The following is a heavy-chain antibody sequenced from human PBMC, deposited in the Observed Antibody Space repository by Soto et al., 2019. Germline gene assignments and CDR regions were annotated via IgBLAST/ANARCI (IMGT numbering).Heavy chain of an antibody. D-gene: IGHD2-2*02. CDR1: AFPFTTYG. J-gene: IGHJ6*02. CDR2: VRPDGTSG. CDR3: ARDSTPGATYTGPSYYAMDV. V-gene: IGHV3-30*02. Sequence: PVGSLRLSCISSAFPFTTYGMHWVRQAPGKGLEWVATVRPDGTSGWLADSVRGHFSLSRDNSNNILYLQMNSLRGEDTAVYYCARDSTPGATYTGPSYYAMDVWGQGTTVTVSS.